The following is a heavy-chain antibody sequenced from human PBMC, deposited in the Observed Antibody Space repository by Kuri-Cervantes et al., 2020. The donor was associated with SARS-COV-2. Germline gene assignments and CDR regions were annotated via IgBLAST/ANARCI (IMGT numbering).Heavy chain of an antibody. J-gene: IGHJ4*02. CDR3: ARGLIDY. CDR2: INHSGSI. V-gene: IGHV4-34*01. Sequence: SQTLSLTCAVYGGSFSGYYWSWIRQPPGKGLEWIGEINHSGSINYNPSLKSRVTISVDTSKNQFSLKLSSVTSADTAVYFCARGLIDYWAQGTLVTVSS. CDR1: GGSFSGYY.